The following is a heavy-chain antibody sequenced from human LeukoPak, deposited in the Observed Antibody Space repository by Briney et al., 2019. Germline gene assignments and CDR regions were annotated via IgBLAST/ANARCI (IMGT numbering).Heavy chain of an antibody. CDR3: ARDTRLMYYFDF. J-gene: IGHJ4*02. V-gene: IGHV3-23*01. CDR1: GFTFSSYA. Sequence: GGSLRLSCAASGFTFSSYAMHWVRQAPGRGLEWISTITRFTGTTYYADSVKGRFTISRGDSNNTLYLQMNNLRAGDTAVYYCARDTRLMYYFDFWGQGALVTVSS. D-gene: IGHD2-2*01. CDR2: ITRFTGTT.